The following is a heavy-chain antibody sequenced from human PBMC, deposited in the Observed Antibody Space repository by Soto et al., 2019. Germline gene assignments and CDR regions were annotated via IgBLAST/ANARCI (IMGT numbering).Heavy chain of an antibody. V-gene: IGHV4-59*01. Sequence: KTSETLSLTCTVSGGSITSSYWSWIRRPPGKGLEWIAYIYDTGISGYTPSTSYNPSLKSRVTMSVDTSKSQFSLRLTSVTAADTAVYYCARGEDAFFYYGLDVWGQGITVTVSS. CDR2: IYDTGISGYTPST. CDR1: GGSITSSY. J-gene: IGHJ6*02. CDR3: ARGEDAFFYYGLDV.